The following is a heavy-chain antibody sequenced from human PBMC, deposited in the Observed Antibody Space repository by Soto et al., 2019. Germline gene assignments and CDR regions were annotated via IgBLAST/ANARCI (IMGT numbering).Heavy chain of an antibody. D-gene: IGHD3-22*01. V-gene: IGHV4-4*02. CDR2: VYYSGST. J-gene: IGHJ4*02. CDR3: APRGCYSIVGSLDY. Sequence: QVQLQESGPGLVKPSGTLSLTCAVSGDSISSGDWCWSWVRQFPGKGLEWIGEVYYSGSTTYNPSDKSRVTIAVDKSEYPYSLRLCSVMAADTDVDDCAPRGCYSIVGSLDYWAQGTLVTVSS. CDR1: GDSISSGDW.